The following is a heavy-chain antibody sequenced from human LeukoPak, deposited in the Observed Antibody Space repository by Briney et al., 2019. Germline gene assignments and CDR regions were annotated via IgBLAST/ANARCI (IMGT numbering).Heavy chain of an antibody. CDR1: GFTFSSYG. D-gene: IGHD4/OR15-4a*01. CDR3: AKDHLVPTGDYYYYGMDV. Sequence: GGSLRLSCAASGFTFSSYGMHWVRQAPGKGLEWVAVISYDGSNKYYADSVKGRFTISRDNSKNTLYLQMNSLRAEDTAVYYCAKDHLVPTGDYYYYGMDVWGQGTTVTVSS. V-gene: IGHV3-30*18. CDR2: ISYDGSNK. J-gene: IGHJ6*02.